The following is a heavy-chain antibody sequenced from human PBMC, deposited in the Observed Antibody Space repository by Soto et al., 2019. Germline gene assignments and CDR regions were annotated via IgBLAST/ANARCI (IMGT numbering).Heavy chain of an antibody. Sequence: ASVKVSCKASGYTFTSYGISWVRQAPGQGLEWMGWINAGNGNTKYSQKFQGRVTITRDTSASIAYMELSSLRSEDTAVYYCARDLGGYYPWGQGTLVTVSS. CDR3: ARDLGGYYP. V-gene: IGHV1-3*01. J-gene: IGHJ5*02. D-gene: IGHD3-22*01. CDR1: GYTFTSYG. CDR2: INAGNGNT.